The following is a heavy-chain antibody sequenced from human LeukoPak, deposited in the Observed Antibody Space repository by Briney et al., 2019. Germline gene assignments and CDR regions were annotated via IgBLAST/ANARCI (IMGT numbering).Heavy chain of an antibody. Sequence: SVKVSCKASGGTFSSYAISWVRQAPGQGLEWMGGIIPIFGTANYAQKFQGRVTITADESTSTAYMELSSLRSEDTAVYYCARAQGTVVTSYYFDYWGQGTLVTVSS. D-gene: IGHD4-23*01. CDR3: ARAQGTVVTSYYFDY. CDR1: GGTFSSYA. V-gene: IGHV1-69*01. J-gene: IGHJ4*02. CDR2: IIPIFGTA.